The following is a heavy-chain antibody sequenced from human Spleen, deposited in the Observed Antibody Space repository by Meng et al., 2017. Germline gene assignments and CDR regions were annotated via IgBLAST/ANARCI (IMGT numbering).Heavy chain of an antibody. CDR3: ATEGHYYGSGVDY. J-gene: IGHJ4*02. CDR2: INHSAST. CDR1: GGSFSGYD. V-gene: IGHV4-34*01. D-gene: IGHD3-10*01. Sequence: SETLSLTCAVYGGSFSGYDWSWVRQPPGKGLEWIGEINHSASTSYNPSLKSRVTISVDTSKNQFSLNLNSVTAADTAVYYCATEGHYYGSGVDYWGQGTLVTVSS.